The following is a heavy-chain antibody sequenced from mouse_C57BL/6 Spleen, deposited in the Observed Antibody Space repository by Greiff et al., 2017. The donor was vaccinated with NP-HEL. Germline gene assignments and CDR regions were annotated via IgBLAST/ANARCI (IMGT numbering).Heavy chain of an antibody. J-gene: IGHJ2*01. CDR1: GYTFTSYW. D-gene: IGHD1-1*01. Sequence: QVQLQQSGAELVKPGASVKMSCKASGYTFTSYWITWVKQRPGQGLEWIGDIYPGSGSTNYNEKFKSKATLTVDTSSSTAYMQLSSLTSEDSAVYYCARRTTVVATDYWGQGTTLTVSS. CDR2: IYPGSGST. V-gene: IGHV1-55*01. CDR3: ARRTTVVATDY.